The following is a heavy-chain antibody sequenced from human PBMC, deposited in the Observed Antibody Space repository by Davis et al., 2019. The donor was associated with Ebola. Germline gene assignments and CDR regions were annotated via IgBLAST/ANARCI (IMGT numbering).Heavy chain of an antibody. V-gene: IGHV4-59*01. CDR2: IYYSGST. CDR1: GDSIDGYY. CDR3: ARVKDFWSGLDY. Sequence: SETLSLTCTVSGDSIDGYYWSWIRQPPGKGLELIGNIYYSGSTNYNPSLKSRVTISVDTSKNQFSLKLSSVTAADTAVYYCARVKDFWSGLDYWGQGTLVTVSS. J-gene: IGHJ4*02. D-gene: IGHD3-3*01.